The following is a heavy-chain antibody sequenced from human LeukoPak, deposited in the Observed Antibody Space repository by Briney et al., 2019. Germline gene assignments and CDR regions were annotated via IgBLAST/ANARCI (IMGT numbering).Heavy chain of an antibody. J-gene: IGHJ4*02. D-gene: IGHD4-17*01. V-gene: IGHV3-23*01. Sequence: PGGSLRLPCAASGFTFSSYAMSWVRQAPGKGLEWVSAISGSGGSTYYADSVKGRFTISRDNSKNTLYLQMNSLRAEDTAVYYCANGGVDYGDFFDYWGQGTLVTVSS. CDR3: ANGGVDYGDFFDY. CDR2: ISGSGGST. CDR1: GFTFSSYA.